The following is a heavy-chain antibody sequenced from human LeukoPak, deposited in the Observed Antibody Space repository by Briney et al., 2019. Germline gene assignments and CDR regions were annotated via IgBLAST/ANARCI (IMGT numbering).Heavy chain of an antibody. D-gene: IGHD6-13*01. CDR1: GFTVSTSY. CDR3: ARDTSPSIGVVGYDALDI. J-gene: IGHJ3*02. V-gene: IGHV3-7*01. CDR2: INLDGSEK. Sequence: PGGSLRLSCAASGFTVSTSYMSWVRQAPGKGLEWVANINLDGSEKHYMDSVKGRFTISIDNAKNSLYLQMNSLRAEDTAVYYCARDTSPSIGVVGYDALDIWGQGTMVTVSS.